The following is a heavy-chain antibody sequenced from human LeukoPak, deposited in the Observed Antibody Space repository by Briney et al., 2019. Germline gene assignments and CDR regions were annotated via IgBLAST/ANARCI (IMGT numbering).Heavy chain of an antibody. CDR1: GFTFSSYS. CDR2: ISTSSSYI. D-gene: IGHD6-13*01. J-gene: IGHJ6*03. V-gene: IGHV3-21*01. CDR3: ARAAIAAARIYYYMDV. Sequence: NPWGALRLSCAASGFTFSSYSMNWVRQAPGKGLEWVSFISTSSSYIHNADSVKGRFTISRDNAENSLYLQMSSLRAEDTAVYYCARAAIAAARIYYYMDVWGKGTTVTVSS.